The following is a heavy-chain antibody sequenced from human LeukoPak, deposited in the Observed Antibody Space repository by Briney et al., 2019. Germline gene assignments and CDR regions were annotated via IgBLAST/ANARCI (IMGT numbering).Heavy chain of an antibody. Sequence: PGGSLRLSCAASGFTFSSYSMNWVRQAPGKGLEWVSYISSSSNFIYYADSVKGRFTISRDNAKNSLYLQMNSLRAEDTAVYYCARDDRITVAARGFPKEYWGQGTLVTVSS. CDR1: GFTFSSYS. CDR3: ARDDRITVAARGFPKEY. V-gene: IGHV3-48*01. CDR2: ISSSSNFI. D-gene: IGHD6-19*01. J-gene: IGHJ4*02.